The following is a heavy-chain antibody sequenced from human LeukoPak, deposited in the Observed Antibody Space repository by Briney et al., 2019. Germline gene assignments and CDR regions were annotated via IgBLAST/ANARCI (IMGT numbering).Heavy chain of an antibody. CDR2: FYISGST. CDR3: ARAPENWYFDL. D-gene: IGHD1-14*01. J-gene: IGHJ2*01. Sequence: SETLSLTCTVSGSSISSYYWTWIRQPAGKGLEWIGHFYISGSTSYNPSLKNRVTMSVDTSKNQLSLKLSSMTAADTAVYYCARAPENWYFDLWGRGTLVTVSS. V-gene: IGHV4-4*07. CDR1: GSSISSYY.